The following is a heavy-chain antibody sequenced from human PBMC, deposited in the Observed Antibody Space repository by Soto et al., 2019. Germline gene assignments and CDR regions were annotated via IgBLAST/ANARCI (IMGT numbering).Heavy chain of an antibody. CDR1: EYTCSDYY. CDR3: ARAGLRETKNDFDI. D-gene: IGHD1-26*01. V-gene: IGHV1-2*04. J-gene: IGHJ3*02. Sequence: ASLNVSCKASEYTCSDYYLHWVRQAPGQGLEWMGWINYDSGGTNYAQKFKGWVTMTRDTSISTAYMELSRLTSDDTAVYYCARAGLRETKNDFDIWGQGTMVTVSS. CDR2: INYDSGGT.